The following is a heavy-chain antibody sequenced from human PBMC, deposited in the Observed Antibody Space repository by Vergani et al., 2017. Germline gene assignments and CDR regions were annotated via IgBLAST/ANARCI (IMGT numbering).Heavy chain of an antibody. Sequence: EVQLLESGGDLVQPGGSLRLSCAASGFTFIMHAMSWVRQAPGKGLEWVSTLSASDRRTHYADSVKGRFTISRDNSKNTLYLQMNSLRAEDTAVYYCARAERWLQLLPFDYWGQGTLVTVSS. V-gene: IGHV3-23*01. J-gene: IGHJ4*02. CDR2: LSASDRRT. CDR3: ARAERWLQLLPFDY. D-gene: IGHD5-24*01. CDR1: GFTFIMHA.